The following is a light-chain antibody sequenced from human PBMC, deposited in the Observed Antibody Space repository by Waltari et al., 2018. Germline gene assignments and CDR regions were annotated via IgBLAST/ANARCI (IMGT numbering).Light chain of an antibody. CDR3: QQSYSAPFT. CDR2: AAS. J-gene: IGKJ3*01. Sequence: DIQMTQSPSSLSASVGDRVTITCRASQTISNYLNWYQQKPGKAPKLLIYAASNLQRGVPSRISGSGSETDCTLTISSLQPEDVATYYCQQSYSAPFTFGPGTKVDIK. V-gene: IGKV1-39*01. CDR1: QTISNY.